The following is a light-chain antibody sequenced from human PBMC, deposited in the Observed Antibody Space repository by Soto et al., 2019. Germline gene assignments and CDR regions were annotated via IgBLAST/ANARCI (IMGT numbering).Light chain of an antibody. J-gene: IGLJ1*01. CDR3: SSYSRSGNYV. CDR1: NSDIGGYTY. Sequence: QSVLTQPASQSGPPCHSIPISCTGTNSDIGGYTYVSWYQQHPGKAPELMIYDVINRPSGVSNRFSGSKSGNTASLTISGLQAEDEADYYCSSYSRSGNYVFGTGTKVNVL. V-gene: IGLV2-14*03. CDR2: DVI.